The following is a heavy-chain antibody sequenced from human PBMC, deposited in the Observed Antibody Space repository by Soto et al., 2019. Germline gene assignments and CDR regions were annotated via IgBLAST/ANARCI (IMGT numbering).Heavy chain of an antibody. CDR2: ISAYNGNT. J-gene: IGHJ4*02. V-gene: IGHV1-18*01. Sequence: ASVKVSCKASGSTSTTYGISWVRQAPGQGLEWMGWISAYNGNTNHAQKLQGRVTMTTDTSTSTAYMELRSLRSDDTAVYYCARAAAGSVRSGFDYWGQGTLVTVSS. D-gene: IGHD6-13*01. CDR1: GSTSTTYG. CDR3: ARAAAGSVRSGFDY.